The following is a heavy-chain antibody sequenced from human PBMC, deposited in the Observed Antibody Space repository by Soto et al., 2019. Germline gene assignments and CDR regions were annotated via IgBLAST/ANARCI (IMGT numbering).Heavy chain of an antibody. CDR3: AKGIRYCSGGSCRDWFVP. CDR2: ISYDGSNK. CDR1: GFTFSSYG. J-gene: IGHJ5*02. V-gene: IGHV3-30*18. D-gene: IGHD2-15*01. Sequence: QVQLVESGGGVVQPGRSLRLSCAASGFTFSSYGMHWVRQAPGKGLEWVAVISYDGSNKYYADSVKGRFTISRDNSKNTLYLQMNSLRAEDTAVYYCAKGIRYCSGGSCRDWFVPWGQGTLVTVSS.